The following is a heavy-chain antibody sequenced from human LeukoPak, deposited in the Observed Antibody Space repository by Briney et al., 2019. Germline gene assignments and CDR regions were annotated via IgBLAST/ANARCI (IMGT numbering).Heavy chain of an antibody. V-gene: IGHV3-15*01. CDR3: TTHSLLFGGRREVGAADY. J-gene: IGHJ4*02. Sequence: GGSLRLSCAASGFTFSNAWMSWVRQAPGKGLEWVGRIKSKTDGGTTDYAAPVKGRFTISRDDSKNTLYLQMNSLKTEDTAVYYCTTHSLLFGGRREVGAADYWGQGTLVTVSS. CDR2: IKSKTDGGTT. CDR1: GFTFSNAW. D-gene: IGHD3-10*02.